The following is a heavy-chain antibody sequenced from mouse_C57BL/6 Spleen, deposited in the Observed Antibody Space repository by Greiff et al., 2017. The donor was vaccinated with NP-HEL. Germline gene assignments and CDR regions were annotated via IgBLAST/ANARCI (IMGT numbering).Heavy chain of an antibody. CDR3: ARYAHSYAMDY. Sequence: VQLQQSGAELVRPGASVKLSCKASGYTFTDYYINWVKQRPGQGLEWIARIYPGSGNTYYNEKFKGKATLTAEKSSSTSYMQLSSLTSEDAAVYFCARYAHSYAMDYRGQGTSVTFSS. J-gene: IGHJ4*01. CDR1: GYTFTDYY. CDR2: IYPGSGNT. V-gene: IGHV1-76*01.